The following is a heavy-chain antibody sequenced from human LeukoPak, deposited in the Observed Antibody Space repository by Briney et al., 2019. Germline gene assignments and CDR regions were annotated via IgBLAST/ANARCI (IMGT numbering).Heavy chain of an antibody. D-gene: IGHD2-21*02. CDR3: SRGDDFSGDS. CDR2: IHPDGIEK. CDR1: GFTFRTYW. V-gene: IGHV3-7*04. Sequence: GVSLRLSCAASGFTFRTYWMSWVRQAPGKGLEWVANIHPDGIEKYHVDSVNGRFTIFRDNARNLLYLQMSSLRADDTAVYYCSRGDDFSGDSWGQGTLVTVSS. J-gene: IGHJ5*01.